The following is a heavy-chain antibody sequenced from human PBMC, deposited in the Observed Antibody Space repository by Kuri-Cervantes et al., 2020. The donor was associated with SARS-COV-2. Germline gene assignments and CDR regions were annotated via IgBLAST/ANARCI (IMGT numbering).Heavy chain of an antibody. D-gene: IGHD3-10*01. CDR3: ARELLGIQSSGSYYMDV. V-gene: IGHV1-69*05. CDR2: IIPIFGTA. Sequence: SVKVSCKASGGTFSSYAISWVRQAPGQGLEWMGGIIPIFGTANYAQKFQGRVTITTDESTSTAYMEPSSLRSEDTAVYYCARELLGIQSSGSYYMDVWGKGTTVTVSS. J-gene: IGHJ6*03. CDR1: GGTFSSYA.